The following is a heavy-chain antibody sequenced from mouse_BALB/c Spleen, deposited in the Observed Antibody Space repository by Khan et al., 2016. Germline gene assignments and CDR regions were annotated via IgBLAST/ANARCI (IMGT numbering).Heavy chain of an antibody. CDR1: GYTFTSHW. CDR2: INPSTGYT. V-gene: IGHV1-7*01. Sequence: QVQLQQSGAELAKPGASVKMSCKASGYTFTSHWMHWIKQRPGQGLEWIGYINPSTGYTEYSQKFKDKATLTADSSSSTAYMQLSSLTSEDSAVYYCTRVYYGYAMYCCGQGTSVTVSS. D-gene: IGHD1-1*01. CDR3: TRVYYGYAMYC. J-gene: IGHJ4*01.